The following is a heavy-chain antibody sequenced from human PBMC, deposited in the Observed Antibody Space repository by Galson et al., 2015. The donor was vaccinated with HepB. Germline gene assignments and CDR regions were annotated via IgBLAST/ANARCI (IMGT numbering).Heavy chain of an antibody. CDR1: GGTFSSYA. J-gene: IGHJ3*02. V-gene: IGHV1-69*13. D-gene: IGHD3-22*01. CDR2: IIPIFGTA. Sequence: SVKVSCKASGGTFSSYAISWVRQAPGQGLEWMGGIIPIFGTANYAQKFQGRVTITADESTSTAYMELSSLRSEDTAVYYCARSSRSYYYDSSGYYQQNDAFDIWGQGTMVTVSS. CDR3: ARSSRSYYYDSSGYYQQNDAFDI.